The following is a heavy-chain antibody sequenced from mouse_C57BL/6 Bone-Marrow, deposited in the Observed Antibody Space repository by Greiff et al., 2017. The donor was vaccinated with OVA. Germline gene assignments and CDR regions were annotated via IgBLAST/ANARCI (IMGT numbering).Heavy chain of an antibody. V-gene: IGHV3-6*01. CDR1: GYSITSGYY. CDR2: ISYDGSN. D-gene: IGHD1-1*02. Sequence: ESGPGLVKPSQSLSLTCSVTGYSITSGYYWNWIRQFPGNKLEWMGYISYDGSNNYNTSLKNRISITRDTSKNQFFLKLNSVTTEDTATYYCARDGTFYAMDYWGQGTSVTVSS. CDR3: ARDGTFYAMDY. J-gene: IGHJ4*01.